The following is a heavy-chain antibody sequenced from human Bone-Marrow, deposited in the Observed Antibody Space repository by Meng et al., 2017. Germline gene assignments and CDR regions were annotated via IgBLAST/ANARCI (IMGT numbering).Heavy chain of an antibody. CDR2: INPNSGGT. Sequence: SVKVSCKASGYTLTGYYMHWVRQAPGQGLEWMGRINPNSGGTNYAQKFQGRVTRTRDTSISTAYMELSRLRADDTAVYYCARAPRESWFDPWGQGTLVTVSS. CDR1: GYTLTGYY. V-gene: IGHV1-2*06. CDR3: ARAPRESWFDP. J-gene: IGHJ5*02.